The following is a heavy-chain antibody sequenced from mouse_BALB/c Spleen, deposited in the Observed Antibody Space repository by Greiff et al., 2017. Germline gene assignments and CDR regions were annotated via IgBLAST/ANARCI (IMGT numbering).Heavy chain of an antibody. V-gene: IGHV2-9*02. CDR1: GFSLTSYG. CDR2: IWAGGST. D-gene: IGHD1-1*01. Sequence: VKLMESGPGLVAPSQSLSITCTVSGFSLTSYGVHWVRQPPGKGLEWLGVIWAGGSTNYNSALMSRLSISKDNSKSQVFLKMNSLQTDDTAMYYCARETSTGGSSPWFAYWGQGTLVTVSA. J-gene: IGHJ3*01. CDR3: ARETSTGGSSPWFAY.